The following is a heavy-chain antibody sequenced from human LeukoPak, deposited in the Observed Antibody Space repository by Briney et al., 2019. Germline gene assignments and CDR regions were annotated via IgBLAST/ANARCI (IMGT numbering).Heavy chain of an antibody. CDR2: INWNGDST. Sequence: GGSLRLSCAASGFTFDDYGMSWVRQAPGKGLEWVSGINWNGDSTGYADSLKGRFTISRDNAKNSLYLQMNSLRAEDTAVYYCARGKEPVAGSLSHFDYWGQGTLVTVSS. CDR1: GFTFDDYG. J-gene: IGHJ4*02. D-gene: IGHD6-19*01. V-gene: IGHV3-20*04. CDR3: ARGKEPVAGSLSHFDY.